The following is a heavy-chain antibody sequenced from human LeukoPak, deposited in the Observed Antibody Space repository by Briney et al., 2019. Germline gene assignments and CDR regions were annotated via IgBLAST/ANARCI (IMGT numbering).Heavy chain of an antibody. CDR1: EFSVGSNY. CDR3: AGSYGSDAFDI. J-gene: IGHJ3*02. CDR2: IYSGGST. Sequence: GGSLRLSCAASEFSVGSNYMTWVRQAPGKGLEWVSLIYSGGSTYYADSVKGRFTISRDNSKNTLYLQMNSLRAEDTAVYYCAGSYGSDAFDIWGQGTMVTVSS. V-gene: IGHV3-66*01. D-gene: IGHD3-10*01.